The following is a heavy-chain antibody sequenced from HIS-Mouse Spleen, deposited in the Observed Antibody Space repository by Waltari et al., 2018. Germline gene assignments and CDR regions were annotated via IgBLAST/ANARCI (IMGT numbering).Heavy chain of an antibody. CDR3: ASNLGSDSYGRGDY. J-gene: IGHJ4*02. V-gene: IGHV3-21*01. D-gene: IGHD5-18*01. CDR2: ISSSSSYI. Sequence: EVQLVESGGGLVKPGGSLRLPCAASGFSFCRYSMNWVCQAPGKGLEWVSSISSSSSYIYYADSVKGRFTISRDNAKNSLYLQMNSLRAEDTAVYYCASNLGSDSYGRGDYWGQGTLVTVSS. CDR1: GFSFCRYS.